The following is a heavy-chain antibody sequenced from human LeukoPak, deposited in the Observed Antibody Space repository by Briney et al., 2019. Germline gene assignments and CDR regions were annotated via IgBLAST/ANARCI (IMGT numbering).Heavy chain of an antibody. CDR1: GFRVSDDY. CDR3: ARDRAANQDWVEFDP. J-gene: IGHJ5*02. Sequence: GGSLRLSCAVSGFRVSDDYMSCVRQAPGKGLEWVGLIRDSGEAFYADFARGRFAISRDESENTLYLQMSSLRVEDTAVYFCARDRAANQDWVEFDPWGQGTPVIVSS. V-gene: IGHV3-66*03. CDR2: IRDSGEA. D-gene: IGHD3/OR15-3a*01.